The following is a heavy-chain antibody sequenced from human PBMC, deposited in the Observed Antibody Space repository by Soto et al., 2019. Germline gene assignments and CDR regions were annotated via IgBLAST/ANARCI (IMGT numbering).Heavy chain of an antibody. V-gene: IGHV4-34*01. Sequence: QVQLQQWGAGLLKASETLSLTCAVVGDSLRGQSWNWIRQSPGKGLEWIGELDQSGGTNYNPSLTSRAIISDDTYKNQFSLTLTSVTAADTAVYYCAREDSSGWSGESLDVWGQGTTVTVSS. CDR1: GDSLRGQS. CDR3: AREDSSGWSGESLDV. J-gene: IGHJ6*02. CDR2: LDQSGGT. D-gene: IGHD6-19*01.